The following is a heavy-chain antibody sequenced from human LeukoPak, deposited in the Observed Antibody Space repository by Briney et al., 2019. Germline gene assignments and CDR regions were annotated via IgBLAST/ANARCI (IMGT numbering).Heavy chain of an antibody. CDR1: GYSFTSSW. CDR3: ARHGGAFDY. CDR2: VFPADSDT. J-gene: IGHJ4*02. D-gene: IGHD4-17*01. V-gene: IGHV5-51*01. Sequence: RTGESLKISCKGSGYSFTSSWIGWVRQIPGKGLEWMGIVFPADSDTMYRPSFQGQVTFSADKSISTDYLQWSSMKASDSAMYYCARHGGAFDYWGQGTLVTVSS.